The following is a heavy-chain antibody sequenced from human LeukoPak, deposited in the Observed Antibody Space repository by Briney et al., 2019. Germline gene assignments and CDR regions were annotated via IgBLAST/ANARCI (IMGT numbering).Heavy chain of an antibody. V-gene: IGHV3-74*01. CDR1: GFTFTYYW. D-gene: IGHD3-22*01. J-gene: IGHJ4*02. CDR2: INGDGSST. CDR3: AATYYYDGSGDY. Sequence: GGSLRLSCAASGFTFTYYWMHWVRQAPGKGLVWVARINGDGSSTNYADSVKGRFTISRDNAKNSLYLLMNSLRTEDTAVYYCAATYYYDGSGDYWGQGTLVTVSS.